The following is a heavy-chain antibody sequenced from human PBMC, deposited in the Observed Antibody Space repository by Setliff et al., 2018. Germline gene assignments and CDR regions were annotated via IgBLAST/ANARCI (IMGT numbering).Heavy chain of an antibody. Sequence: GASVKVSCKASGYIFSDHYMHWVRQAPGKGLEWMGWINSNGGDTNYAQTFEGRLTLTRDTSIRTTYMELATLRSDDTAVYYCVRRVYSSSSGYYHYYMDVWGQGALVTVSS. J-gene: IGHJ6*03. D-gene: IGHD6-6*01. CDR2: INSNGGDT. V-gene: IGHV1-2*02. CDR1: GYIFSDHY. CDR3: VRRVYSSSSGYYHYYMDV.